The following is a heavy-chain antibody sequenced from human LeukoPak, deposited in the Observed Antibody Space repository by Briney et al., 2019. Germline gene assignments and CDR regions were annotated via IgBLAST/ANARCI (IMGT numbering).Heavy chain of an antibody. J-gene: IGHJ5*02. V-gene: IGHV4-59*08. CDR3: ARTSGRYDILTGYPFINWFDP. Sequence: SETLSLTCTVSGGSISSYYWSWIRQPPGKGLEWIGYIYYSGSTNYNPSLKSRVTISVDTSKNQFSLKLSSVTAADTAVYYCARTSGRYDILTGYPFINWFDPWGQGTLVTVSS. CDR2: IYYSGST. D-gene: IGHD3-9*01. CDR1: GGSISSYY.